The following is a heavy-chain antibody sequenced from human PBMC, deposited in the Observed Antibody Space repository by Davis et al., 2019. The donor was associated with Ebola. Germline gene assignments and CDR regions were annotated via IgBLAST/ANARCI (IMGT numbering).Heavy chain of an antibody. V-gene: IGHV3-21*01. J-gene: IGHJ6*04. Sequence: GESLKISCAASGFTFSTYSMNWVRQAPGKGLEWVSSISGSSFYMYYADSVKGRFTVSRDNAKNSLFLQMNSLRGEDAAVYYCARGGRWYDIMTEASLMDVWGKGTTVAVSA. CDR1: GFTFSTYS. D-gene: IGHD3-9*01. CDR3: ARGGRWYDIMTEASLMDV. CDR2: ISGSSFYM.